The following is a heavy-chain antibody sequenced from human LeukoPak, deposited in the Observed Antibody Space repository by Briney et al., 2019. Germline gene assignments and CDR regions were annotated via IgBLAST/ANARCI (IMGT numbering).Heavy chain of an antibody. CDR3: ARVCSGGSCYTNFDY. V-gene: IGHV4-31*03. CDR1: GGSISSGGYY. D-gene: IGHD2-15*01. J-gene: IGHJ4*02. CDR2: IYYSGST. Sequence: SETLSVTCTVSGGSISSGGYYCSWIRQHPGKGLEWFGYIYYSGSTYYNPSLKSRVTISVDTSKNQFSLKLSSVTAADTAVYYCARVCSGGSCYTNFDYWGQGTLVTVSS.